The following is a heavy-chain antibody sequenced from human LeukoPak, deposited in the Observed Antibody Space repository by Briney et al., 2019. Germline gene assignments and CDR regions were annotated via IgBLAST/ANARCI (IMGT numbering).Heavy chain of an antibody. CDR1: GFTFSSYS. D-gene: IGHD6-6*01. J-gene: IGHJ4*02. Sequence: GGSLRLSCAASGFTFSSYSMNWVRQAPGKRLEWVSYISSSSSTIYYADSVKGRFTISRDNAKNSLYLQMNSLRAEDTAVYYCARGGGSSSYLPFDYWGQGTLVTVSS. CDR2: ISSSSSTI. CDR3: ARGGGSSSYLPFDY. V-gene: IGHV3-48*04.